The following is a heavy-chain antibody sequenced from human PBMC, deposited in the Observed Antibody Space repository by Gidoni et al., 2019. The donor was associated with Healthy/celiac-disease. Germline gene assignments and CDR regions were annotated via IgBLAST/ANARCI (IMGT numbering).Heavy chain of an antibody. CDR3: ARDLTVAASQGGRYFDY. J-gene: IGHJ4*02. V-gene: IGHV3-21*01. D-gene: IGHD6-13*01. Sequence: EVQRVEAGGGRVKPGGSLRLSCAASGFTFSSYSMNWVRQAPGKGLEWVSSISSSSSYIYSADSVKGRFTISRDNAKTSLYLQMNSLRAEDTAVYYCARDLTVAASQGGRYFDYWGQGTLVTVSS. CDR1: GFTFSSYS. CDR2: ISSSSSYI.